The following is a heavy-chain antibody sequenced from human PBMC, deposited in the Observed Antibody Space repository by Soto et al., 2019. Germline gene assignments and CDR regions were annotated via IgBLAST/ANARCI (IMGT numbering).Heavy chain of an antibody. CDR2: IGGSDENT. CDR3: AKDWDFDF. V-gene: IGHV3-23*01. D-gene: IGHD3-16*01. CDR1: GFTFSSYA. J-gene: IGHJ4*02. Sequence: EVQLLESGGGLVQPGGSLRLSCAASGFTFSSYAMSWVRQAPGKGLEWVSAIGGSDENTYYADSVKGRFTISRDNSKNTLSLQMNSLRAEDTAVYYCAKDWDFDFWGQGILVTVS.